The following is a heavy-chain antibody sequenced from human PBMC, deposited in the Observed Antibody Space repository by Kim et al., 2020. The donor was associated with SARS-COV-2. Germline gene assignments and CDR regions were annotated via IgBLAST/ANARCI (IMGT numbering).Heavy chain of an antibody. Sequence: SETLSLTCAVYGGSFSGYYWSWIRQPPGKGLEWIGEINHSGSTNYNPSLKSRVTISVDTSKNQFSLKLSSVTAADTAVYYCARFWSGYYLFGGYFDYWGQGTLVTVSS. CDR3: ARFWSGYYLFGGYFDY. CDR1: GGSFSGYY. V-gene: IGHV4-34*01. CDR2: INHSGST. J-gene: IGHJ4*02. D-gene: IGHD3-3*01.